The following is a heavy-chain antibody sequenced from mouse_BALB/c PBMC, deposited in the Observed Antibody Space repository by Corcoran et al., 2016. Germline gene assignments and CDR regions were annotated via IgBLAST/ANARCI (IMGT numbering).Heavy chain of an antibody. CDR1: GFNIKDTY. D-gene: IGHD1-1*01. V-gene: IGHV14-3*02. J-gene: IGHJ4*01. Sequence: EVQLQQSGAELVKPGASVKLSCTASGFNIKDTYMHWVKQRPEQGLEWIGRIDPANGNTKYDPKFQGKATITADTSSNTAYLQLSSLTSEDTAVYYCARERTLLLYAMDYWGQGTSVTVSS. CDR2: IDPANGNT. CDR3: ARERTLLLYAMDY.